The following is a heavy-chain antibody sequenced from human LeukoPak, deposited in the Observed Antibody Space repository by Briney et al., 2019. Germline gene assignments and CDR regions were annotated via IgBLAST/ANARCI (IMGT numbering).Heavy chain of an antibody. V-gene: IGHV4-34*01. J-gene: IGHJ3*02. CDR2: INHSGST. CDR1: GGSFSGYY. CDR3: ARGGEYVGAFDI. D-gene: IGHD2/OR15-2a*01. Sequence: SETLSLTCAVYGGSFSGYYWSWIRQPPGKGLEWIGEINHSGSTNYNPSLESRVTISVDTSKNQFSLKLSSVTAADTAVYYCARGGEYVGAFDIWGQGTMVTVSS.